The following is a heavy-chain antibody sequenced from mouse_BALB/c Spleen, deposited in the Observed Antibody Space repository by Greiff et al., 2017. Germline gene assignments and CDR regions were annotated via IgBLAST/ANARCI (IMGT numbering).Heavy chain of an antibody. V-gene: IGHV6-6*02. CDR1: GFTFSNYW. J-gene: IGHJ2*01. D-gene: IGHD1-1*01. CDR2: IRLKSNNYAT. Sequence: EVKVEESGGGLVQPGGSMKLSCVASGFTFSNYWMNWVRQSPEKGLEWVAEIRLKSNNYATHYAESVKGRFTISRDDSKSSVYLQMNNLRAEDTGIYYCTTYYYGSSGYWGQGTTLTVSS. CDR3: TTYYYGSSGY.